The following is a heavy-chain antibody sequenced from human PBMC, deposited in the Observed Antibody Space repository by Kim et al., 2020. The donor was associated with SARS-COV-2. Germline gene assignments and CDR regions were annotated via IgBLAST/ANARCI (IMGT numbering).Heavy chain of an antibody. CDR1: GFTFSSYG. V-gene: IGHV3-30*18. Sequence: GGSLRLSCAASGFTFSSYGMHWVRQAPGKGLEWVAVISYDGSNKYYADSVKGRFTISRDNSKNTLYLQMNSLRAEDTAVYYCAKPYYYDSSGYYSHFDYWGQGTLVTVSS. CDR2: ISYDGSNK. J-gene: IGHJ4*02. CDR3: AKPYYYDSSGYYSHFDY. D-gene: IGHD3-22*01.